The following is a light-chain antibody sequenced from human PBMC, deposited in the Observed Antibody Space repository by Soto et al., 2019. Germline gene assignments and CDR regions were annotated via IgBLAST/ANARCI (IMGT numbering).Light chain of an antibody. CDR2: DAS. CDR3: QQRSDWPLT. Sequence: EIVLTQSPSTLSLSPGERATLSFRASQSISSYLAWYQQKPGQAPRLLIYDASNRATGIPARVSGSGSGTDFTLTISSLEPEDFAVYYWQQRSDWPLTFGGGTKVEIK. CDR1: QSISSY. V-gene: IGKV3-11*01. J-gene: IGKJ4*01.